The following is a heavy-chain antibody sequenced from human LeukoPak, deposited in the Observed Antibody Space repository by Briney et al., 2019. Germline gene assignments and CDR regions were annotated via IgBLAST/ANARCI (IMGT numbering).Heavy chain of an antibody. D-gene: IGHD3-10*01. CDR2: INPSGGST. CDR3: ARDGGSGSYMYNWFDP. V-gene: IGHV1-46*01. Sequence: GALVKVSCKASGYTFTSYYMHWVRQAPGQGLEWMGIINPSGGSTSYAQKFQGRVTMTRDTSTSTVYMELSSLRSEDTAVYYCARDGGSGSYMYNWFDPWGQGTLVTVSS. J-gene: IGHJ5*02. CDR1: GYTFTSYY.